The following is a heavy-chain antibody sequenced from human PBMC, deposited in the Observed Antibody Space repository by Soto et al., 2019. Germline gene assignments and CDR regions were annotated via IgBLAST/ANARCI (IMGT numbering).Heavy chain of an antibody. CDR2: IISVFGTP. Sequence: SVKVSCNKSGYSFISHAITCLRQPTGRGLQWMVGIISVFGTPSCAQKFQGRVTISADKSTNTSSLELRSLRTEYTAAYYCWRGGAFSTRWYWGDGRDSWGQGTHVTLPS. V-gene: IGHV1-69*06. CDR3: WRGGAFSTRWYWGDGRDS. J-gene: IGHJ4*02. CDR1: GYSFISHA. D-gene: IGHD6-13*01.